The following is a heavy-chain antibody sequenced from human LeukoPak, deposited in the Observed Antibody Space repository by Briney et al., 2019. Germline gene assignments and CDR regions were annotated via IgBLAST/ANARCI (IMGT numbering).Heavy chain of an antibody. V-gene: IGHV3-30-3*01. Sequence: GGSLRLSCAASGFTFNNYAMHWVRQAPGKGLEWVAVMSYDGSNKYYADSVKGRFTISRDNSKNTLYLQMNSLRAEDTAVYYCARDRMTFYFDSSGYSLAYWGQGTLVTVSS. CDR1: GFTFNNYA. CDR2: MSYDGSNK. D-gene: IGHD3-22*01. J-gene: IGHJ4*02. CDR3: ARDRMTFYFDSSGYSLAY.